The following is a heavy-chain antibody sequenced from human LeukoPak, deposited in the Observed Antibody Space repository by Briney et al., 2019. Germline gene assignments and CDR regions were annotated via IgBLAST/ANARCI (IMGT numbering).Heavy chain of an antibody. CDR1: GGTFSSYA. Sequence: SVKVSCKASGGTFSSYAISWVRQAPGQGLEWMGGIVPIFGTANYAQKFQGRVTITADESTSTAYMELSSLRSEDTAVYYCAREGGGSGFFDYWGQGTLVTVSS. CDR2: IVPIFGTA. D-gene: IGHD3-10*01. V-gene: IGHV1-69*13. CDR3: AREGGGSGFFDY. J-gene: IGHJ4*02.